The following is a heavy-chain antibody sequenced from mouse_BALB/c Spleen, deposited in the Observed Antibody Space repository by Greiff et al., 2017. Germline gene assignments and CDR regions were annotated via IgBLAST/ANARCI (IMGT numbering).Heavy chain of an antibody. V-gene: IGHV1-15*01. CDR1: GYTFTDYE. Sequence: QVQLKESGAELVRPGASVTLSCKASGYTFTDYEMHWVKQTPVHGLEWIGAIDPETGGTDYNQKFKGKATLTADTSSSTAYMELRSLTSEDSAVYYCTASSVYFDYWGQGTTVTVSS. CDR3: TASSVYFDY. CDR2: IDPETGGT. J-gene: IGHJ2*01. D-gene: IGHD6-1*01.